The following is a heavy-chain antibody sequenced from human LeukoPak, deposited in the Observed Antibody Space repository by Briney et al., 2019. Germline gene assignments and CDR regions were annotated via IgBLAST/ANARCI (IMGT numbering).Heavy chain of an antibody. CDR2: INPNSGGT. Sequence: VASVKVSCKASGYTFTGYYMHWVRQAPGQGLEWMGWINPNSGGTNYAQKFQGWVTMTRDTSISTAYMELSRLRSDDTAVYYCARGNFGYSSSWYYYWGQETLVTVSS. CDR3: ARGNFGYSSSWYYY. V-gene: IGHV1-2*04. J-gene: IGHJ4*02. CDR1: GYTFTGYY. D-gene: IGHD6-13*01.